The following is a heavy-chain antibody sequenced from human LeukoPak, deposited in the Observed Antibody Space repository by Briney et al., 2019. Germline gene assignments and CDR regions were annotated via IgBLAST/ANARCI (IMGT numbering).Heavy chain of an antibody. CDR2: ISSSSSYI. J-gene: IGHJ4*02. V-gene: IGHV3-21*01. Sequence: GGSLRLSCAASGFTVSSNYMSWVRQAPGKGLEWVSSISSSSSYIYYADSVKGRFTISRDNAKNSLYLQMNSLRAEDTAVYYCARGESYDFWSGYLSDYWGQRTLVTVSS. D-gene: IGHD3-3*01. CDR3: ARGESYDFWSGYLSDY. CDR1: GFTVSSNY.